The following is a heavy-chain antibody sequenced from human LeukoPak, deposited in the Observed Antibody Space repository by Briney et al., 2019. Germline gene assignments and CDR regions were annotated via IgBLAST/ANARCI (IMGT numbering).Heavy chain of an antibody. CDR2: IIPIFGTA. V-gene: IGHV1-69*05. D-gene: IGHD3-22*01. J-gene: IGHJ4*02. CDR1: GGTFSNYA. CDR3: ASRPFYDSSGYYSPDTY. Sequence: GSSVKVSCKASGGTFSNYAISWVRQAPGQGLEWMGGIIPIFGTANYAQKFQGRVTITTDESTSTAYMELSSLRSEDTAVYYCASRPFYDSSGYYSPDTYWGQGTLVTVSS.